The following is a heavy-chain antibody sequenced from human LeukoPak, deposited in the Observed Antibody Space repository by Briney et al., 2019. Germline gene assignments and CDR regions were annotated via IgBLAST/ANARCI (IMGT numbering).Heavy chain of an antibody. J-gene: IGHJ4*02. CDR3: ASDPTTYYDFWSGYYTGYFGY. CDR2: IYYSGST. V-gene: IGHV4-39*07. Sequence: SETLSLTCTVSGGSISSSSYYWGWIRQPPGKGLEWIGSIYYSGSTYYNPSLKSRVTISVGTSKNQFSLKLSSVTAADTAVYYCASDPTTYYDFWSGYYTGYFGYWGQGTLVTVSS. D-gene: IGHD3-3*01. CDR1: GGSISSSSYY.